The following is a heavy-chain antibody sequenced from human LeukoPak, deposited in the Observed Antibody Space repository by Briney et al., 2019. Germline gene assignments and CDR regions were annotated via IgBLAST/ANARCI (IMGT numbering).Heavy chain of an antibody. CDR3: ARAYYYDTSVTPGY. CDR2: IWHDGTNK. D-gene: IGHD3-22*01. Sequence: GGSLRLSCAASGFTFSTYGMHWVRQAPGKGLDWVAIIWHDGTNKYYADSVKGRFTISRDNSKNTLYLQMNSLRVEDTAVYYCARAYYYDTSVTPGYWGQGTLVTVSS. CDR1: GFTFSTYG. J-gene: IGHJ4*02. V-gene: IGHV3-33*01.